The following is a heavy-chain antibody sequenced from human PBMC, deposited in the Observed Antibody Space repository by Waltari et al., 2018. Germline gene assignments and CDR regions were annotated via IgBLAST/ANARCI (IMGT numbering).Heavy chain of an antibody. CDR3: ARDQWFAFDI. V-gene: IGHV3-7*01. Sequence: EVQLVESGGGLVQPGGSLRLSCAASGFTLSSYWMSWVGQAPGKGPEWGANIKKDGRDEYYVDSVRGRFTIARDNAKNSLYLQMNSLRPEDTAVYYCARDQWFAFDIWGQGTMVTVSS. D-gene: IGHD3-22*01. CDR2: IKKDGRDE. J-gene: IGHJ3*02. CDR1: GFTLSSYW.